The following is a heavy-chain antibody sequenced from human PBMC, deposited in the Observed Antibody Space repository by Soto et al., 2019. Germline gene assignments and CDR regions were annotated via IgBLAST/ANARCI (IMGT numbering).Heavy chain of an antibody. J-gene: IGHJ5*02. D-gene: IGHD2-2*01. CDR3: AREYQRTYNWFDT. CDR2: ISSGGTYT. Sequence: PGGSLRLSCAASGITFRTFDIHWVRQAPGKGLEWVSSISSGGTYTYYAGSVKGRFTISRDNAKASLYLQMSRLRVEDTAVYYCAREYQRTYNWFDTWGQGTLVPVSS. V-gene: IGHV3-21*01. CDR1: GITFRTFD.